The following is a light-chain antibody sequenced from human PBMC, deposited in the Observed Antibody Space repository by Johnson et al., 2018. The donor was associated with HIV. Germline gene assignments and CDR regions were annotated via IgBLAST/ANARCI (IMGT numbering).Light chain of an antibody. CDR3: GTWDSSLSAYV. CDR2: DSN. V-gene: IGLV1-51*01. CDR1: SSNIGINY. Sequence: QSVLTQPPSVSAAPGQKVTISCSGSSSNIGINYVSWYQHLPGAAPKLLIYDSNKRPSGIPDRFSGSKSGTSATLGITGLQTGDEADYYCGTWDSSLSAYVFGTGTKVTVL. J-gene: IGLJ1*01.